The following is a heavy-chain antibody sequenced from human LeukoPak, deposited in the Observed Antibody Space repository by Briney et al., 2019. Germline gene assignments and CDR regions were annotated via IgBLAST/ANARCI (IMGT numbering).Heavy chain of an antibody. Sequence: GGSLRLSCAASGFTFRSYGMNWVRQAPGKGLEWVAVISDDGSGGYYADSVKGRFTISRDNSQNTLYLQMNSLRAEDSAVYYCAREAMGVTTVDYWGQGTLVTVSS. CDR1: GFTFRSYG. CDR2: ISDDGSGG. D-gene: IGHD4-17*01. J-gene: IGHJ4*02. CDR3: AREAMGVTTVDY. V-gene: IGHV3-30*03.